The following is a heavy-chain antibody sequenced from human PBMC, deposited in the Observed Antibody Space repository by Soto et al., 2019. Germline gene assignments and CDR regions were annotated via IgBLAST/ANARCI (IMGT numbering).Heavy chain of an antibody. Sequence: GASVKVSCKASGYTFTSYDINWVRQATGQGLEWMGWMNPNSGNTGYAQKFQGRVTMTRNTSISTAYMELSSLRSEDTAVYYCARLSAAGLYYYYYYYMDVWGKGTTVTVSS. J-gene: IGHJ6*03. V-gene: IGHV1-8*01. CDR3: ARLSAAGLYYYYYYYMDV. CDR2: MNPNSGNT. D-gene: IGHD6-13*01. CDR1: GYTFTSYD.